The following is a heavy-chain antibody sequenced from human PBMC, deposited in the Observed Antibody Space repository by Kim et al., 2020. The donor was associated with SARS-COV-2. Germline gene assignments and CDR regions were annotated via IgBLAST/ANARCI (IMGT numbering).Heavy chain of an antibody. Sequence: GGSLRLSCSASGFTFSSYAMHWVRQAPGKGLEYVSAISSNGGSTYYADSVKGRFTISRDHSKNTLYLQMSSLRAEDTAVYYCVKDALYYGSGRDAFDIWGQGTMVTVAS. D-gene: IGHD3-10*01. CDR2: ISSNGGST. J-gene: IGHJ3*02. CDR1: GFTFSSYA. CDR3: VKDALYYGSGRDAFDI. V-gene: IGHV3-64D*09.